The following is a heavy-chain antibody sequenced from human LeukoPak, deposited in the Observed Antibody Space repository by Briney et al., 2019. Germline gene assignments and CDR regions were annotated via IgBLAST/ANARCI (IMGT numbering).Heavy chain of an antibody. Sequence: TGGSLRLSCAASGFTFSTYSMNWVRQAPGKGLECVSYISGGSTIIYYADSVKGRFTISRDNAKSSLYLQMSSLRAEDTAVYYCARRYCSDGVCRFDYWGQGTLVTVSS. CDR2: ISGGSTII. J-gene: IGHJ4*02. D-gene: IGHD2-8*01. CDR1: GFTFSTYS. CDR3: ARRYCSDGVCRFDY. V-gene: IGHV3-48*01.